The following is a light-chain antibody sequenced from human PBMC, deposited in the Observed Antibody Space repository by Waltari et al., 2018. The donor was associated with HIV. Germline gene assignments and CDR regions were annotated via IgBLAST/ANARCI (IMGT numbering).Light chain of an antibody. Sequence: QSVLTQPPSVSAAPGQKVTISCSGSSSNIANNYVFWYQQLPGTAPKLLIYETNRRPSGIPDRFSGSKSGTSATLGISGLQTGDEADYSCGTWDVSVSGRGVIFGGGTKLTVL. CDR2: ETN. CDR1: SSNIANNY. CDR3: GTWDVSVSGRGVI. J-gene: IGLJ2*01. V-gene: IGLV1-51*02.